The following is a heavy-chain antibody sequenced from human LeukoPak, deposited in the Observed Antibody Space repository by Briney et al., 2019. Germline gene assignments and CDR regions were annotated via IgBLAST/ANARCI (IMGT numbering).Heavy chain of an antibody. V-gene: IGHV1-69*06. D-gene: IGHD5-12*01. Sequence: PVTVSCKASGGTFSSYAISWVRQAPGQGLEWMGGIIPIFGTANYAQKFQGRVTITADKSTSTAYMELSSLRSEDTAVYYCARAEYSGYVDYWGQGTLVTVSS. CDR3: ARAEYSGYVDY. CDR2: IIPIFGTA. J-gene: IGHJ4*02. CDR1: GGTFSSYA.